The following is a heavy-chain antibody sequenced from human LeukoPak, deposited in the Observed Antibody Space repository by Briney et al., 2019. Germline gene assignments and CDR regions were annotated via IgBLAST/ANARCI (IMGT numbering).Heavy chain of an antibody. CDR2: ISGSGGST. D-gene: IGHD6-13*01. V-gene: IGHV3-23*01. J-gene: IGHJ6*03. Sequence: GGSLRLSCAASGFTFSSYGMSWVRQAPGKGLEWVSAISGSGGSTYYADCVKGRFTISRDNSKNTRYLQMNSLRAEDTAVYYCGKGTRGYSSSWTYYYYYYMDVWGKGTTVTISS. CDR3: GKGTRGYSSSWTYYYYYYMDV. CDR1: GFTFSSYG.